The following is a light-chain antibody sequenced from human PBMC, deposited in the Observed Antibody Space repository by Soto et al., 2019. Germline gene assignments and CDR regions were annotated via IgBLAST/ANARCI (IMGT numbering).Light chain of an antibody. Sequence: QSVLTQPPSVSGAPGQRVTISCTGSSSSIGAGYDVHWYQQLPGTAPKLLIYGNSNRPSGVPDRFSGSKSGTSASLAITGLQADDEADYSCQSYDSSLSEVFGTGTKLTVL. CDR2: GNS. J-gene: IGLJ1*01. V-gene: IGLV1-40*01. CDR3: QSYDSSLSEV. CDR1: SSSIGAGYD.